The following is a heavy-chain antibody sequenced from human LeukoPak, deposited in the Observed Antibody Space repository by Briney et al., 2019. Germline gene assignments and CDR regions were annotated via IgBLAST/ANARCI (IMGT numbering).Heavy chain of an antibody. V-gene: IGHV3-53*01. Sequence: AGGSLRLSCAASGFTVSSYYMNWVRQAPGKELEWVSVIYIGGGGYYADSVRGRFTISRDTSKNMVFLQMNSLRAEDTAVYYCARGKEITMVRGVIIRYYYMDVWGKGTTVTISS. CDR2: IYIGGGG. CDR3: ARGKEITMVRGVIIRYYYMDV. CDR1: GFTVSSYY. D-gene: IGHD3-10*01. J-gene: IGHJ6*03.